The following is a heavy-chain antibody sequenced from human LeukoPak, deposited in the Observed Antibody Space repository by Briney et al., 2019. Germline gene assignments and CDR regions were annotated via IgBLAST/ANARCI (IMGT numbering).Heavy chain of an antibody. CDR1: GGSFSGYY. CDR2: INHSGST. Sequence: SETLSLTCAVYGGSFSGYYWSWIRQPPGKGLEWIGEINHSGSTNYNPSLKSRVTISVDTPKNQFSLKLSSVTAADTAVYYCARGPLAVFGVVIISGYYFDYWGQGTLVTVSS. J-gene: IGHJ4*02. CDR3: ARGPLAVFGVVIISGYYFDY. V-gene: IGHV4-34*01. D-gene: IGHD3-3*01.